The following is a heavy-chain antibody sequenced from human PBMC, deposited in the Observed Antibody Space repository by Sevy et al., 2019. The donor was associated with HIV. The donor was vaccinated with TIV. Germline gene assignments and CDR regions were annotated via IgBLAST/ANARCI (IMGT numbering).Heavy chain of an antibody. CDR2: LSFGCGEI. CDR3: AGEGCTKPHDY. V-gene: IGHV3-23*01. CDR1: GFTFSKYS. D-gene: IGHD2-8*01. Sequence: GGSLRLSCAASGFTFSKYSMSWVRQPPGKGLEWVSTLSFGCGEINHADSVKGRFTISRDNSKNSLYLQMNNLRAADTAVYYCAGEGCTKPHDYWGQGTLVTVSS. J-gene: IGHJ4*02.